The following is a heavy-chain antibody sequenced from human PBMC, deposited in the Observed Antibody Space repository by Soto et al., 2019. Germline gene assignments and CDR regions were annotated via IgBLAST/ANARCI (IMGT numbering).Heavy chain of an antibody. J-gene: IGHJ6*02. CDR2: IIPIFGTA. CDR1: GGTFSSYA. Sequence: QVQLVQSGAEVKKPGSSVKVSCKASGGTFSSYAISWVRQAPGQGLEWMGGIIPIFGTANYAQKFQGRVTITADESTSTASMELSSLSAEDTAVYYCARAKWFGEFHYYYYGMDVWGQGTTVTVSS. D-gene: IGHD3-10*01. CDR3: ARAKWFGEFHYYYYGMDV. V-gene: IGHV1-69*12.